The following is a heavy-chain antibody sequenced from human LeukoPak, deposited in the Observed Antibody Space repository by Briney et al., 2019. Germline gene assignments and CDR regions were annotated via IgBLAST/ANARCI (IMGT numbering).Heavy chain of an antibody. CDR3: AKTHDYGREISYFDY. J-gene: IGHJ4*02. CDR1: GFTFSSYA. D-gene: IGHD4-17*01. CDR2: ISGSGGST. Sequence: PGGSLRLSCAASGFTFSSYAMSWVRQAPGKGLEWVSAISGSGGSTYYADSVKGRFTISRDNSKNTLYLQMNSLRAEDTAVYYCAKTHDYGREISYFDYWGRGTRVTVSS. V-gene: IGHV3-23*01.